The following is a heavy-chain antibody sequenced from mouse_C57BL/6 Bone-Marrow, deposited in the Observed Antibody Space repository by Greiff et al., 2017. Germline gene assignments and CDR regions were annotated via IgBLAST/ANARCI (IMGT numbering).Heavy chain of an antibody. Sequence: VQLQQSGAELVRPGTSVKVSCKASGYAFTNYLIEWVKQRPGQGLEWIGVINPGSGGTNYNEKFKGKSTLTADKSSSTDYMQLSSLTSEDSAVYFCARSKNWDSWFAYWGQGTLVTVSA. CDR2: INPGSGGT. D-gene: IGHD4-1*01. J-gene: IGHJ3*01. CDR3: ARSKNWDSWFAY. V-gene: IGHV1-54*01. CDR1: GYAFTNYL.